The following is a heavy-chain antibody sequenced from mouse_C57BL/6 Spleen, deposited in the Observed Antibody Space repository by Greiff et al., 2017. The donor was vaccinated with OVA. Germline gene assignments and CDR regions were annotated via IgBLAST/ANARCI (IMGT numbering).Heavy chain of an antibody. CDR1: GYTFTDYE. CDR3: TRAYGSSYWFAY. CDR2: IDPETGGT. Sequence: QVQLQQSGAELVRPGASVTLSCKASGYTFTDYEMHWVKQTPVHGLEWIGAIDPETGGTAYNQKFKGKAILTADKSSSTAYMELRSLTSEDSAVYCCTRAYGSSYWFAYWGQGTLVTVSA. J-gene: IGHJ3*01. D-gene: IGHD1-1*01. V-gene: IGHV1-15*01.